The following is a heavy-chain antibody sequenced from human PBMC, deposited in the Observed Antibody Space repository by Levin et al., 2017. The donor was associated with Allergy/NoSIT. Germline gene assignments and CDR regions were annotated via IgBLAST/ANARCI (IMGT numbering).Heavy chain of an antibody. V-gene: IGHV4-39*07. CDR3: AGEYSSSAAY. Sequence: SETLSLTCTVSGGSISSSSHHWGWVRQPPGKGLEWIGSIYYTGTTYYRPSLRGRVTISVDTSKNQFSLKLTSVTAADTAMYYCAGEYSSSAAYWGQGTLVTVSA. CDR2: IYYTGTT. J-gene: IGHJ4*02. D-gene: IGHD6-6*01. CDR1: GGSISSSSHH.